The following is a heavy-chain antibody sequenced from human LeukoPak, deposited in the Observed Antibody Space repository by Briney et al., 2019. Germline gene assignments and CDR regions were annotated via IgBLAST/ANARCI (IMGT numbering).Heavy chain of an antibody. J-gene: IGHJ3*02. CDR2: IYTSGST. D-gene: IGHD4-17*01. CDR3: ARPTTADEGRAFDI. Sequence: SQTLSPTCTVSGGSISRRSCCWSWIRQPAGKGLEWIGRIYTSGSTNYNPSLKSRVTISVDTSKNQFALKLSSVTAADTAVYYCARPTTADEGRAFDIWGQGTMVTVSS. V-gene: IGHV4-61*02. CDR1: GGSISRRSCC.